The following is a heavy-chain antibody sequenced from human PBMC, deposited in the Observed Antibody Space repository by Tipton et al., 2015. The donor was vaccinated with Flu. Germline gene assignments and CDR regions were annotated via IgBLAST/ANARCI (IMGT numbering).Heavy chain of an antibody. Sequence: TLSLTCTVSGGSISPYYWSWIRQPPGRGPEWIGYIYYSGSTNYNPSLRSRVTISVDTSKNQFSLKLSSVTAADTAVYYCARGIYISSSWYVGRGDPNKNDYWGQGTLVTVSS. J-gene: IGHJ4*02. CDR2: IYYSGST. CDR1: GGSISPYY. D-gene: IGHD6-13*01. V-gene: IGHV4-59*08. CDR3: ARGIYISSSWYVGRGDPNKNDY.